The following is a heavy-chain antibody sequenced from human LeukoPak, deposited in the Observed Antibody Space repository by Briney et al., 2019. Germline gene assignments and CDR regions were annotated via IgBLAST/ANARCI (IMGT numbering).Heavy chain of an antibody. Sequence: GGSLRLSCAASGFTFSDYYMSWIRQAPGKGLEWVAVISYDGSNKYYADSVKGRFTISRDNSKNTLYLQMNSLRAEDTAVYYCAKVPATTLFGYFDYWGQGTLVTVSS. J-gene: IGHJ4*02. D-gene: IGHD3-3*01. CDR1: GFTFSDYY. V-gene: IGHV3-30*18. CDR2: ISYDGSNK. CDR3: AKVPATTLFGYFDY.